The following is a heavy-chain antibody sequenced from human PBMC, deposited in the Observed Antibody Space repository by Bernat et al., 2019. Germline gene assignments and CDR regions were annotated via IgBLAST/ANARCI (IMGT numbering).Heavy chain of an antibody. CDR3: AGRGPAQWGPFDH. CDR1: GFTFSSNA. V-gene: IGHV3-23*01. Sequence: EVQLLESGGGLVQPGGSLRLSCAASGFTFSSNAMTWVRQAPGKGLGWVAAISGSGDSTYYADSVKVRFTISRDNSKDTLYVQMNSLGAEDTAVYYCAGRGPAQWGPFDHWGQGALVTVSS. CDR2: ISGSGDST. D-gene: IGHD1-26*01. J-gene: IGHJ4*02.